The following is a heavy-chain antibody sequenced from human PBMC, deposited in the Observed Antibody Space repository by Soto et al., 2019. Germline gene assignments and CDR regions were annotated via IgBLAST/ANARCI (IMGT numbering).Heavy chain of an antibody. Sequence: QVQLQQWGAGLLKPSETLSLTCAVYGGSFSGYCWSWIRQPPGKGLEWIGEINHSGSTNYNPSLKSRVTISVDTSKNQFSLKLTSVTAADTAVYYCARVYYGSGSHKYYFDYWGQGTLVTVSS. CDR1: GGSFSGYC. CDR3: ARVYYGSGSHKYYFDY. J-gene: IGHJ4*02. D-gene: IGHD3-10*01. CDR2: INHSGST. V-gene: IGHV4-34*01.